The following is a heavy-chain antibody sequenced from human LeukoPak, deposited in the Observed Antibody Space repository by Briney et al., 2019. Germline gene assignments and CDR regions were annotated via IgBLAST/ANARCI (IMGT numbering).Heavy chain of an antibody. CDR1: GFKFTDAW. D-gene: IGHD2-15*01. CDR3: TWVKAVKGFSYFFMDV. V-gene: IGHV3-15*01. CDR2: IKSKGSGETT. Sequence: GGSLRLSCATSGFKFTDAWMTWVRQAPGKGLEWIGRIKSKGSGETTEYAAPVRGRFTISRNDPQNTVFLQMNSLKTEDTAVYFCTWVKAVKGFSYFFMDVWGKGTTVIVSS. J-gene: IGHJ6*03.